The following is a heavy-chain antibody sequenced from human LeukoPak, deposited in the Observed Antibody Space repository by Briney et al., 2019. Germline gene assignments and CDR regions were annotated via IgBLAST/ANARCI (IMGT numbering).Heavy chain of an antibody. D-gene: IGHD3-22*01. V-gene: IGHV3-30*03. CDR3: ARDGHYYDSSGYSPDAFDI. CDR1: GFTFSNSW. CDR2: ISYDGSNK. Sequence: GGSLRLSCAASGFTFSNSWMTWVRQAPGKGLEWVAVISYDGSNKYYADSVRGRFTISRDNSKNTLYLQMNSLRAEDTAVYYCARDGHYYDSSGYSPDAFDIWGQGTMVTVSS. J-gene: IGHJ3*02.